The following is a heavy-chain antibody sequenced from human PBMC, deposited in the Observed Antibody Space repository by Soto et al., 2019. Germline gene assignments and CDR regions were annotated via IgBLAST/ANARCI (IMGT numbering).Heavy chain of an antibody. D-gene: IGHD4-17*01. CDR1: GFTFSDYY. J-gene: IGHJ4*02. V-gene: IGHV3-11*06. Sequence: LRLSCAASGFTFSDYYMSWIRQAPGKGLEWVSYISSSSSYTNYADSVKGRFTISRDNAKNSLYLQMNSLRAEDTAVYYCARAGTDYGGNSGNFGYWGQGTLVTVSS. CDR3: ARAGTDYGGNSGNFGY. CDR2: ISSSSSYT.